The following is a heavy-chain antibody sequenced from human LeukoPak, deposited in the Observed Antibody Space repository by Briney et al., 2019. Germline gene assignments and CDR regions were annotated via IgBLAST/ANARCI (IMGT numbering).Heavy chain of an antibody. CDR2: ITAYNNNR. CDR1: GYTFANFA. V-gene: IGHV1-18*01. Sequence: ASVKVSCKASGYTFANFAISWLRQAPGQGLEWMGWITAYNNNRNYAQNFQDRLTMTTDTSTSTAYMELRSLRSDDTAVYYCARVRDHDTLVGEAFDIWGQGTMVTVSS. D-gene: IGHD1-26*01. CDR3: ARVRDHDTLVGEAFDI. J-gene: IGHJ3*02.